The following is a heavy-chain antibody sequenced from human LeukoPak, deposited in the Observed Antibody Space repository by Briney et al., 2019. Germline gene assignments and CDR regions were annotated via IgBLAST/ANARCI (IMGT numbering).Heavy chain of an antibody. V-gene: IGHV3-9*01. D-gene: IGHD3-16*02. CDR2: ISWNSGSI. CDR3: ARGGVIVITQGSFDY. CDR1: GFIFNNYA. Sequence: PGRSLRLSCAGSGFIFNNYAMHWVRQPPGKGLEWVSGISWNSGSIDYADSVKGRFTISRDNSKNTLYLQMNSLRAEDTAVYYCARGGVIVITQGSFDYWGQGTLVTVSS. J-gene: IGHJ4*02.